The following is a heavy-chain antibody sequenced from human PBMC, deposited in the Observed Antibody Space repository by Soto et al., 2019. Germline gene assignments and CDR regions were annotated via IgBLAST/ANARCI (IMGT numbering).Heavy chain of an antibody. Sequence: GASVKVSCKASGGTFSSYAISWVRQAPGQGLEWMGGIIPIFGTANYAQKFQGRVTITADESTSTAYMELSSLRSEDTAVYYCARESHLVGSSSSENYWGQGTLVTVSS. CDR1: GGTFSSYA. CDR2: IIPIFGTA. D-gene: IGHD6-6*01. J-gene: IGHJ4*02. CDR3: ARESHLVGSSSSENY. V-gene: IGHV1-69*13.